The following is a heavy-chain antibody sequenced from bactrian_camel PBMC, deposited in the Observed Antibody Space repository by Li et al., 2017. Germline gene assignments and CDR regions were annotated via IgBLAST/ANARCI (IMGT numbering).Heavy chain of an antibody. J-gene: IGHJ4*01. D-gene: IGHD3*01. Sequence: VQLVESGGGSVQAGGSLRLSCSTAGYVFRNNCMGWFRQAPGKEREGVAAISPGSGRRYYGDSVKGRFTISRDDAQRTIYLQMNRLEPEDTAMYYCATGVYCAHELSPDEYDVWGPGTQVTVS. CDR3: ATGVYCAHELSPDEYDV. CDR2: ISPGSGRR. CDR1: GYVFRNNC. V-gene: IGHV3S1*01.